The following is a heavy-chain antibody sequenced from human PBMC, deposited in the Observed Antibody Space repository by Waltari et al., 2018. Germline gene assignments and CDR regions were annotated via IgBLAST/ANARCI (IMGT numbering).Heavy chain of an antibody. J-gene: IGHJ6*02. V-gene: IGHV4-39*07. CDR1: GGSISSSSYY. D-gene: IGHD3-10*01. CDR3: ARARYYYGSGSYSGVYYGMDV. CDR2: IYYSGST. Sequence: QLQLQESGPGLVKPSETLSLTCTVSGGSISSSSYYWGWIRQPPGKGLEWIGSIYYSGSTYYNPSLKSRVTISVDKSKNQFSLKLSSVTAADTAVYYCARARYYYGSGSYSGVYYGMDVWGQGTTVTVSS.